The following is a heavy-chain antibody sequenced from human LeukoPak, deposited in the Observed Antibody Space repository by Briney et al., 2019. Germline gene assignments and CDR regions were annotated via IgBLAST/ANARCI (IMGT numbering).Heavy chain of an antibody. CDR3: ASRIVVSPTATETWFDS. D-gene: IGHD2-2*01. V-gene: IGHV4-39*06. J-gene: IGHJ5*01. Sequence: SETLSLTCAVSGASVSSSTYFWGWIRQPPGEGPEWLGSVSHSGATYYNPSLKSRVTISLDTSKNQITLTVTSVTVADTALYFCASRIVVSPTATETWFDSWGQGTLVTVS. CDR2: VSHSGAT. CDR1: GASVSSSTYF.